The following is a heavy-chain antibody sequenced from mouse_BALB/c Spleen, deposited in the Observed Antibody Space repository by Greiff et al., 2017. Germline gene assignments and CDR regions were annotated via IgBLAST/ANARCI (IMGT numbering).Heavy chain of an antibody. Sequence: VQLQQPGAELVKPGASVKLSCKASGYTFTSYWMHWVKQRPGQGLEWIGEINPSNGRTNYNEKFKSKATLTVDKSSSTAYMQLSSLTSEDSAVYYCARGDRGAMDYWGQGTSVTVSS. CDR1: GYTFTSYW. V-gene: IGHV1S81*02. D-gene: IGHD3-3*01. CDR3: ARGDRGAMDY. J-gene: IGHJ4*01. CDR2: INPSNGRT.